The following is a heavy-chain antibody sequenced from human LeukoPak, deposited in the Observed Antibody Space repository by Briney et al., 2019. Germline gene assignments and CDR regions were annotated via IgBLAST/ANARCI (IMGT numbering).Heavy chain of an antibody. J-gene: IGHJ4*02. CDR1: DGSISTYY. D-gene: IGHD5/OR15-5a*01. CDR2: IYDSGSA. Sequence: PSETLSLTCTVSDGSISTYYWSWIRQPPGKGLEWIGYIYDSGSANYNPSLKSRVTISVDTSTNQFSLKLSSVTAADTAMYYCARLSRALPDYWGQGTLVTVSS. CDR3: ARLSRALPDY. V-gene: IGHV4-59*08.